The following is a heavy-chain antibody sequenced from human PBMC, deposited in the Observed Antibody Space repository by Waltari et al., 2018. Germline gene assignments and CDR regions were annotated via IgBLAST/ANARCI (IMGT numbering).Heavy chain of an antibody. J-gene: IGHJ4*02. CDR2: ITSRGGST. D-gene: IGHD6-13*01. V-gene: IGHV3-23*01. CDR1: GFPFSNYA. CDR3: TKWLTAAGTGWFDC. Sequence: EVQLLESGGGLVQPGGSLRLSCAASGFPFSNYARTWVRQAPGKGLEWVSGITSRGGSTSYAASVKGRFTISRDSSRNTLHLQMNSLRAEDTAIYYCTKWLTAAGTGWFDCWGQGTLVTVSS.